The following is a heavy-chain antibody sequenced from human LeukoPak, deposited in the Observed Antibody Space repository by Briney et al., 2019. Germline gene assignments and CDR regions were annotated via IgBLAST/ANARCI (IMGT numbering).Heavy chain of an antibody. J-gene: IGHJ4*02. Sequence: GGSLRLSCAASGFTFSTYAMSWVRQAPGKGPEWVSTISGSGGGTYYADSVKGRFTISRDNTKNTLYLQMNTLRAEDTAVYYCAKYSGGYIYYYDYWGQGPRSPSPQ. CDR1: GFTFSTYA. D-gene: IGHD3-22*01. CDR2: ISGSGGGT. CDR3: AKYSGGYIYYYDY. V-gene: IGHV3-23*01.